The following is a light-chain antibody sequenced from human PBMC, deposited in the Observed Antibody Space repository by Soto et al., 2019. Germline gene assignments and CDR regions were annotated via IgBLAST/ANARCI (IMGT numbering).Light chain of an antibody. V-gene: IGKV1-13*02. J-gene: IGKJ4*01. Sequence: AIQLTQSPSSLSASVGDRVTITCRASQGIRNDLGWYQQKPGKAPKLLIYKASSLESGVPSRFSGSGSGTEFTLTISSLQPDDFATYYCQQYNSYSLTFGEGTKVDIK. CDR2: KAS. CDR1: QGIRND. CDR3: QQYNSYSLT.